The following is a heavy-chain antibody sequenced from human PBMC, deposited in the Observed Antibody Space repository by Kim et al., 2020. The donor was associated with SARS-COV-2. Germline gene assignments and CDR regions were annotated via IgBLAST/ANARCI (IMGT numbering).Heavy chain of an antibody. V-gene: IGHV3-7*01. CDR2: DGDDK. D-gene: IGHD7-27*01. J-gene: IGHJ4*02. CDR3: ATTGACSF. Sequence: DGDDKKYDDSEKGRFTISRENATNSLFLQMNSLRAEDTAIYYCATTGACSFWGQGALVTVSS.